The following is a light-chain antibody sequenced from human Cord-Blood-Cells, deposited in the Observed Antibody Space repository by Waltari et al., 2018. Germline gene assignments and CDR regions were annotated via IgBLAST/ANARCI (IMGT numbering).Light chain of an antibody. V-gene: IGKV4-1*01. CDR3: QQYYSTPFT. CDR1: QSVLYSSNNKNY. Sequence: DIVMTQSPDSLAVSLGERATINCKSSQSVLYSSNNKNYLAWYQQKPGQPPKLLIYWATTRESWVPDPVNGSGSGKVFNISISSLQAEDLAVYYCQQYYSTPFTFGPGTKVDSK. CDR2: WAT. J-gene: IGKJ3*01.